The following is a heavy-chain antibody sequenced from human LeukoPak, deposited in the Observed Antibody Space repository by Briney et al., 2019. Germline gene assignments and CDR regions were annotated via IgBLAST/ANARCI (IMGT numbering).Heavy chain of an antibody. J-gene: IGHJ1*01. CDR1: GYTFTAYY. Sequence: ASVKVSCKAPGYTFTAYYIHWVRQAPGQGLEWLGRINPNTGGTNYAQKFQGRVTMTRDTSISTAYMELSRLRSDDTAVYYCARASQDYYDSSGRGYFQEWGQGTLVTVSS. CDR3: ARASQDYYDSSGRGYFQE. V-gene: IGHV1-2*06. D-gene: IGHD3-22*01. CDR2: INPNTGGT.